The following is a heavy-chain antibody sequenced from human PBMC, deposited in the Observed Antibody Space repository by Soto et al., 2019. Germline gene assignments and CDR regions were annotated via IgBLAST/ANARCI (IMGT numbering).Heavy chain of an antibody. CDR2: IKQDGSEQ. CDR1: GFTISGYW. D-gene: IGHD3-22*01. V-gene: IGHV3-7*03. CDR3: ARALVVVTEYFGY. Sequence: GGSLRLSCVASGFTISGYWMSWVRQAPGKGLEWVANIKQDGSEQHYVDSVKGRFTISKDYAKNSLFLQMNSLRAEDTAVYYCARALVVVTEYFGYWGQGILVTVSS. J-gene: IGHJ4*02.